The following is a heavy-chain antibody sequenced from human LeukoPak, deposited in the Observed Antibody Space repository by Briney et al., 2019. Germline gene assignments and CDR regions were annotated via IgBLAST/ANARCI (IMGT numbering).Heavy chain of an antibody. CDR3: TTDLCSSTSCYRRYYYYMDV. Sequence: GGSLRLSCAASGFTFSNAWMSWVRQAPGKGLEWVGRIKSKTDGGTTDYAAPVKGRFTISRDDSKNTLYLQMNSLNTEDTAVYYCTTDLCSSTSCYRRYYYYMDVWGKGTTVTVSS. J-gene: IGHJ6*03. V-gene: IGHV3-15*01. CDR1: GFTFSNAW. D-gene: IGHD2-2*02. CDR2: IKSKTDGGTT.